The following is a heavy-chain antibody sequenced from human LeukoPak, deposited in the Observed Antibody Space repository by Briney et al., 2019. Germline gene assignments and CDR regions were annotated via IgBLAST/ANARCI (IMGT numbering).Heavy chain of an antibody. CDR1: GGSISSSSYY. Sequence: MASETLSLTCTVSGGSISSSSYYWGWIRQPPGKGLEWIGSIYYSGSTYYNPSLKSRVTVSVDTSKNQFSLKLSSVTAADTAVYYCARQGDCSSTSCYIGWFDPWGQGTLVTVSS. D-gene: IGHD2-2*01. J-gene: IGHJ5*02. V-gene: IGHV4-39*01. CDR2: IYYSGST. CDR3: ARQGDCSSTSCYIGWFDP.